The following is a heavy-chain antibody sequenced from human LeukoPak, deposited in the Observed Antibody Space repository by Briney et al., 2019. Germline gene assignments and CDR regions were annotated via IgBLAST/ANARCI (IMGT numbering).Heavy chain of an antibody. CDR3: AREPTTIYGDRYYFDH. CDR2: IIPIFGTA. J-gene: IGHJ4*02. D-gene: IGHD4-17*01. Sequence: ASVKVSCKASGGTFISYAISWVRQAPGQGLEWMGGIIPIFGTANYAQKFQGRVTITTDESTSTAYMELSSLRSEDTAVYYCAREPTTIYGDRYYFDHWGQGTLVTVSS. CDR1: GGTFISYA. V-gene: IGHV1-69*05.